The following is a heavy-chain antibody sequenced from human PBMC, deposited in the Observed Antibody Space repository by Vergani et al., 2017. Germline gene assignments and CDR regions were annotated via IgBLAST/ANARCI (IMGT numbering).Heavy chain of an antibody. CDR1: GGSFSGYY. J-gene: IGHJ4*02. V-gene: IGHV4-59*10. D-gene: IGHD2-15*01. CDR2: IYTSGST. CDR3: ARDHCSGGSCYSDY. Sequence: QVQLQQWGAGLLKPSETLSLTCAVYGGSFSGYYWSWIRQPAGKGLEWIGRIYTSGSTNYNPSLKSRVTISVDTSKNQFSLKLSSVTAADTAVYYCARDHCSGGSCYSDYWGQGTLVTVSS.